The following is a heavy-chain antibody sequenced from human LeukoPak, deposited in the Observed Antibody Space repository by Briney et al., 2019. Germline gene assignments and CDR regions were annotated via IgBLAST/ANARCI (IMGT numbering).Heavy chain of an antibody. CDR2: IYSGGST. CDR1: GFSVSSNY. J-gene: IGHJ4*02. Sequence: GGSLRLSCAASGFSVSSNYMSWVRQAPGKGLEWVSVIYSGGSTYYADSVKGRFTISRDNSKNTLYLQMNSLRAEDTAVYYCASGPPDKKEPFDYWGQGTLVTVSS. D-gene: IGHD1-14*01. V-gene: IGHV3-53*01. CDR3: ASGPPDKKEPFDY.